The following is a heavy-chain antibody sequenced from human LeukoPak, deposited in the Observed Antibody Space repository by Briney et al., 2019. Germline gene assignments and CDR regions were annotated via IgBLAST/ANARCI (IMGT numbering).Heavy chain of an antibody. CDR2: IIPIFGTA. Sequence: GASVKVSCKASGGTFSSYAISWVRQAPGQGLEWMGGIIPIFGTANYAQKFQGRVTITADESTSTAYMELSSLRSEDTAVYYCAGDFLSGYRYYYYYMDVWGKGTTVTVSS. V-gene: IGHV1-69*01. D-gene: IGHD3-3*01. CDR3: AGDFLSGYRYYYYYMDV. J-gene: IGHJ6*03. CDR1: GGTFSSYA.